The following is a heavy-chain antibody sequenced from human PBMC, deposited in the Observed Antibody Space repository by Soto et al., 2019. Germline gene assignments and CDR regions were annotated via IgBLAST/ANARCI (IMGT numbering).Heavy chain of an antibody. CDR2: ISSSSSTI. J-gene: IGHJ4*02. CDR1: GFTFSSYS. CDR3: ARDGDYDFWSGYPPPFDY. D-gene: IGHD3-3*01. V-gene: IGHV3-48*02. Sequence: EVQLVGSGGGLVQPGGSLRLSCAASGFTFSSYSMNWVRQAPGKGLEWVSYISSSSSTIYYADSVKGRFTISRDNAKNSLYLQMNSLRDEDTAVYYCARDGDYDFWSGYPPPFDYWGQGTLVTVSS.